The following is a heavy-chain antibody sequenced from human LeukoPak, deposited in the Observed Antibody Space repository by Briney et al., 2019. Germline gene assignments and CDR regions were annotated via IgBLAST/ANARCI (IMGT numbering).Heavy chain of an antibody. CDR1: GFTFSSYA. Sequence: GGSLRLSCAVSGFTFSSYAMTWVRQAPGKGLEWVSVISGSGGSTDYADSVKGRFTISRDNSKNTLYLQMNSLGAEDTAVYYCAKEATVTSYWYFDLWGRGTLVTVSS. D-gene: IGHD4-17*01. CDR3: AKEATVTSYWYFDL. J-gene: IGHJ2*01. CDR2: ISGSGGST. V-gene: IGHV3-23*01.